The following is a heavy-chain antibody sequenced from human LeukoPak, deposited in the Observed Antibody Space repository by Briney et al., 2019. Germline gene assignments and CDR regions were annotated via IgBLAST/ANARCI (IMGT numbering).Heavy chain of an antibody. D-gene: IGHD3-10*01. V-gene: IGHV3-23*01. CDR1: GFTFSSYA. Sequence: GGSLRLSCAASGFTFSSYAMSWVRQAPGKGLEWVSAISGSGGSTYYADSVKGRFTISRDNSKNTLYLQMNSLRAEDTAVYYCAKDPDYYGSGDNWFDPWSQGTLVTVSS. CDR3: AKDPDYYGSGDNWFDP. J-gene: IGHJ5*02. CDR2: ISGSGGST.